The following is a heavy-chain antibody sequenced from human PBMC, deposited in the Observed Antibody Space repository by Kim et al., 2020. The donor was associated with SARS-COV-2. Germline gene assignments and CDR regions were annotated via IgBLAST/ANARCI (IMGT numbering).Heavy chain of an antibody. D-gene: IGHD6-13*01. CDR1: GFTFSSYG. V-gene: IGHV3-30*03. Sequence: GGSLRLSCAASGFTFSSYGMHWVRQAPGKGLEWVAVISYDGSNKYYADSVKGRFTISRDNSKNTLYLQMNSLRAEDTAVYYCAISAAAGLFDYWGQGTLVTVSS. J-gene: IGHJ4*02. CDR2: ISYDGSNK. CDR3: AISAAAGLFDY.